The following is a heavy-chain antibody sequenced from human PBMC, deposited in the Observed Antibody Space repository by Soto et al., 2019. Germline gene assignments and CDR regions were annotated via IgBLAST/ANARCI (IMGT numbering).Heavy chain of an antibody. Sequence: QVQLVQSGAEVKKPGSSVKVSCKASGGTFSSYAISWVRQAPGQGLEWMGGIIPIFGTANYAQKFQGRVTNTAEEFTSKAKMEGSSMKIVDQAVYYVARDGGGWGRKAFDIWGQGTMVTVSS. D-gene: IGHD3-16*01. J-gene: IGHJ3*02. CDR1: GGTFSSYA. V-gene: IGHV1-69*12. CDR3: ARDGGGWGRKAFDI. CDR2: IIPIFGTA.